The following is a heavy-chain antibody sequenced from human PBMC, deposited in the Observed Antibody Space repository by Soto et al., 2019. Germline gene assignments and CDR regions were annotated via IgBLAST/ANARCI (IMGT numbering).Heavy chain of an antibody. D-gene: IGHD6-19*01. Sequence: EVQLVESGGGLVQPGGSLRLSCAASGFTFSSYWMHWVRQAPGKGLVWVSRINSDGSSTSYADSVKGRFTISRDNAKNTLYLQMNSLRAEDTAVYYCLRPGSGWYSDYYYGMDVWGQGTTVTVSS. V-gene: IGHV3-74*01. CDR2: INSDGSST. J-gene: IGHJ6*02. CDR1: GFTFSSYW. CDR3: LRPGSGWYSDYYYGMDV.